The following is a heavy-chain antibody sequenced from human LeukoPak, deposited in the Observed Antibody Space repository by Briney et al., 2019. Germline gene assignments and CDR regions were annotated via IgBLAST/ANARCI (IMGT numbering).Heavy chain of an antibody. D-gene: IGHD2-15*01. J-gene: IGHJ3*02. V-gene: IGHV4-34*01. CDR1: GGSFSGYY. CDR3: AREGGHSI. CDR2: INHSGST. Sequence: SETLSLTCAVYGGSFSGYYWSWIRQPPGKGLEWIGEINHSGSTNYNPSLKSRVTISVDTSKNQFPLKLSSVTAADTAVYYCAREGGHSIWGQGTMVTVSS.